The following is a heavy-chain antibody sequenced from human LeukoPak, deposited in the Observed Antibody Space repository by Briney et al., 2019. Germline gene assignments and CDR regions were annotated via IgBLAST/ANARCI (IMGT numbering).Heavy chain of an antibody. J-gene: IGHJ4*02. Sequence: PGGSLRLSCAASGFTFSSYAMSWVRQAPGKGLEWVSGFTGNDDRTYYADSVKGRFTISRDNSKNTLFLQMNTLRAEDTAVYFCAKDSCTSAICYTDKFHFDSWGQGTLVTVSS. V-gene: IGHV3-23*01. CDR1: GFTFSSYA. D-gene: IGHD2-8*01. CDR3: AKDSCTSAICYTDKFHFDS. CDR2: FTGNDDRT.